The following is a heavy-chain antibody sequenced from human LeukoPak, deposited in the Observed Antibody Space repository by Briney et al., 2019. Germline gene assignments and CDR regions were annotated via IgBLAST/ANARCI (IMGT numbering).Heavy chain of an antibody. CDR1: GGSLSSYY. J-gene: IGHJ4*02. D-gene: IGHD3-16*01. V-gene: IGHV4-59*08. Sequence: SETLSLTCTVSGGSLSSYYWGWIRQPPGKVLEWIGYIYDTGTTRYNPSLESRVTISVDTSKNQFSLKLRSVTAADTAVYYCARRGGEAFDYWGQGTLVSVSS. CDR3: ARRGGEAFDY. CDR2: IYDTGTT.